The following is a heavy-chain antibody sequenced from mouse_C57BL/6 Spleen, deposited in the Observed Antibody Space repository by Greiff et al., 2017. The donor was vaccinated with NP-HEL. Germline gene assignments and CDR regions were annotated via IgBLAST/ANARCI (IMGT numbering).Heavy chain of an antibody. CDR1: GYSFTGYY. Sequence: EVQLQQSGPELVKPGASVKISCKASGYSFTGYYMNWVKQSPEKSLEWIGEINPSTGGTTYNQKFKAKATLTVDKSSSTAYMQLKSLTSEDSAVYYCARREVYDGYSFDYWGQGTTLTVSS. D-gene: IGHD2-3*01. J-gene: IGHJ2*01. CDR3: ARREVYDGYSFDY. CDR2: INPSTGGT. V-gene: IGHV1-42*01.